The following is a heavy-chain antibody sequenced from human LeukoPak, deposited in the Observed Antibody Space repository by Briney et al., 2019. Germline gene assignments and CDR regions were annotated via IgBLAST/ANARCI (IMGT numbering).Heavy chain of an antibody. CDR1: GGSISSSSYY. V-gene: IGHV4-39*01. D-gene: IGHD1-26*01. CDR3: ARLPVGARRYFDY. Sequence: PSETLSLTCTVPGGSISSSSYYWGWIRQPPGKGLEWIGSIYYSGSTYYNPSLKSRVTISVDTSKNQFSLKLSSVTAADTAVYYCARLPVGARRYFDYWGQGTLVTVSS. CDR2: IYYSGST. J-gene: IGHJ4*02.